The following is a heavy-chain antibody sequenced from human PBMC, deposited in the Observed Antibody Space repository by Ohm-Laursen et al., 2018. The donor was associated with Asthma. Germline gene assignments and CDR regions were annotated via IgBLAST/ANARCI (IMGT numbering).Heavy chain of an antibody. Sequence: LSLTCVVYGGSFSGNYWRWIRQAPGKGLEWVSYTSGTGSVIYYADSVKGRFTISWDDAKNSLYLQMNSLRVDDTAVYYCATLGDSSITQWGQGTLVTVSS. J-gene: IGHJ4*02. V-gene: IGHV3-11*01. CDR3: ATLGDSSITQ. CDR2: TSGTGSVI. D-gene: IGHD3-16*01. CDR1: GGSFSGNY.